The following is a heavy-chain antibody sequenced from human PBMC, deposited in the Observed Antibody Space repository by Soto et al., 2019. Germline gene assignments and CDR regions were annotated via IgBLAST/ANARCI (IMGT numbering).Heavy chain of an antibody. CDR3: AREPPLPIAAAGVHYYGMDV. V-gene: IGHV4-4*07. J-gene: IGHJ6*01. CDR1: GGSISIYY. CDR2: IYTSGST. D-gene: IGHD6-13*01. Sequence: KTSETLCITCTFSGGSISIYYWSWIRQPAGKGLEWIGLIYTSGSTNYNPSLKSRVTMSVDTSKNQFSLKLSSVTAADTAVYCCAREPPLPIAAAGVHYYGMDVWGQGTTVTVSS.